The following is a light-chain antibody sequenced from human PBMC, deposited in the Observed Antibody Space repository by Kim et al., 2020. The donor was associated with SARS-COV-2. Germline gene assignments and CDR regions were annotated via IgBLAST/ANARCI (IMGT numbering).Light chain of an antibody. Sequence: SPGERATLSCRASQSVSRNYLAWYQQKPGQAPRLLIYDASNRATGIPDRFSGSGSGTDFTLTISRLEPEDFAVYFCHHYAGSPPYTFGQGTKLEI. CDR1: QSVSRNY. CDR2: DAS. V-gene: IGKV3-20*01. J-gene: IGKJ2*01. CDR3: HHYAGSPPYT.